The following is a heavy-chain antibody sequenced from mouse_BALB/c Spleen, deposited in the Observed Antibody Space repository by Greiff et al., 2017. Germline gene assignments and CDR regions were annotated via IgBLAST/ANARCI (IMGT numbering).Heavy chain of an antibody. J-gene: IGHJ1*01. D-gene: IGHD1-1*01. Sequence: VQLQQSGGDLVKPGGSLKLSCAASGFTFSSYGMSWVRQTPDKRLEWVATISSGGSYTYYPASVKGRFTISRDNAKNTLYLQMSSLKSEDTAMYYCARHGERFITTVVATEGWYFDVWGAGTTVTVSA. CDR3: ARHGERFITTVVATEGWYFDV. CDR2: ISSGGSYT. CDR1: GFTFSSYG. V-gene: IGHV5-6*01.